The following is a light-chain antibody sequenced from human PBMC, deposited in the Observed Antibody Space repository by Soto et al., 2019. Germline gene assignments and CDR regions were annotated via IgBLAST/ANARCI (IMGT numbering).Light chain of an antibody. CDR1: QSVLYNSKNKNF. J-gene: IGKJ4*01. Sequence: DIVMTQSPDSLAVSLGERATINCRSSQSVLYNSKNKNFLAWYQQKPGQPPKLLIYWASTRESGVPDRFSGSGSGTDFTLTISSLQAEDVAVYYCQQYHSTPLTFGGGTKVEIK. CDR3: QQYHSTPLT. V-gene: IGKV4-1*01. CDR2: WAS.